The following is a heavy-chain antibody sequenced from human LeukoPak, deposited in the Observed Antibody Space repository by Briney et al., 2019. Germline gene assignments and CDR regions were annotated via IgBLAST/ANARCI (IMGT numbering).Heavy chain of an antibody. V-gene: IGHV7-4-1*02. Sequence: ASVKVSCKASGYTFTSYAMNWVRQAPGQGLEWMGWINTNTGNPTYAQGFTGRFVFSLDTSVSTAYLQISSLKAEDTAVYYCARRNYGSGSSAFDIWGQGTMVTVSP. CDR3: ARRNYGSGSSAFDI. J-gene: IGHJ3*02. CDR1: GYTFTSYA. CDR2: INTNTGNP. D-gene: IGHD3-10*01.